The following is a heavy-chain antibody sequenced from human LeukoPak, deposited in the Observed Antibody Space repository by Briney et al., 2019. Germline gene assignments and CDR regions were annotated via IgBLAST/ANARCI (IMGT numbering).Heavy chain of an antibody. V-gene: IGHV3-30*18. CDR1: GFTFSSYW. CDR2: ISYDGSNK. D-gene: IGHD3-10*01. CDR3: AKGSASSAGVDY. J-gene: IGHJ4*02. Sequence: GGSLRLSCAASGFTFSSYWMHWVRQAPGKGLEWVAVISYDGSNKYYADSVKGRFTISRDNSKNTLYLQMNSLRAEDTAVYYCAKGSASSAGVDYWGQGTLVTVSS.